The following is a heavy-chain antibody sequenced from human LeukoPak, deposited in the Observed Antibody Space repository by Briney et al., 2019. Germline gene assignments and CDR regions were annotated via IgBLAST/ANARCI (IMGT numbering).Heavy chain of an antibody. J-gene: IGHJ4*02. D-gene: IGHD4-17*01. Sequence: SETLSLTCTVSGGSISSYYWSWIRQPPGKGLEWIGYIYYSGSTNYNPSLKSRVTISVDTSKNQFSLKLSSVTAADTAVYYCARSGETVTTKTLFDYWGQGTLVTVSS. CDR2: IYYSGST. V-gene: IGHV4-59*01. CDR1: GGSISSYY. CDR3: ARSGETVTTKTLFDY.